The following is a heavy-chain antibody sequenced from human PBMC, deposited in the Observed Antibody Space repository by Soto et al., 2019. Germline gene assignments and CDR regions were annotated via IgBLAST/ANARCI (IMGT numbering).Heavy chain of an antibody. CDR1: GFTFSSYG. Sequence: GGSLRLSCAASGFTFSSYGMHWVRQAPGKGLEWVAVISYDGSNKYYADSVKGRFTISRDNSKNTLYLQMNSLRAEDTAVYYCAKVKDDFWSGYYTRSPFDYWGQGTLVTVSS. J-gene: IGHJ4*02. CDR3: AKVKDDFWSGYYTRSPFDY. D-gene: IGHD3-3*01. CDR2: ISYDGSNK. V-gene: IGHV3-30*18.